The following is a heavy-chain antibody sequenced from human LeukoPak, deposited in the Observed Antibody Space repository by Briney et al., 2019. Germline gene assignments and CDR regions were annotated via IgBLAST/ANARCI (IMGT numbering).Heavy chain of an antibody. CDR2: INQGGSEK. Sequence: GGSLRLSCAASGFPFSSYYMSWVRQAPGKGLEWVANINQGGSEKDYVESVKDRFTISRDNAKNSLYLQMSSLRAEDTAVYYCARVNRYSGYDFDQWGQGTLVTVSS. CDR1: GFPFSSYY. D-gene: IGHD5-12*01. V-gene: IGHV3-7*01. J-gene: IGHJ5*02. CDR3: ARVNRYSGYDFDQ.